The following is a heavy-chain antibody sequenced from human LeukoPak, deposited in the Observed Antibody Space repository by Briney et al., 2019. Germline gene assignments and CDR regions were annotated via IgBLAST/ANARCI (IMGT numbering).Heavy chain of an antibody. D-gene: IGHD3-22*01. CDR2: IYSGGST. J-gene: IGHJ4*02. Sequence: GGSLRLSCTVSGFTVSTNSMSWVRQTPGKGLEWVSFIYSGGSTHYSDSVKGRFSISRDNSKNTLYLQMNSLRAEDTAVYYCARRAGDYSHPYDYWGQGTLVTVSS. CDR1: GFTVSTNS. V-gene: IGHV3-53*01. CDR3: ARRAGDYSHPYDY.